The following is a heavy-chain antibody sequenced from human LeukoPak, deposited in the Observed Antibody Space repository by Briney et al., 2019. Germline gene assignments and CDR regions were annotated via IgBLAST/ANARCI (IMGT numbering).Heavy chain of an antibody. CDR3: ARGRDYDFWSGYQAY. Sequence: GGSLRLSCAASGFTFSSNYMSWVRQAPGKGLEWVSVIYSGGSTYYADSVKGRFTISRDNSKHTLYLQMNSLRAEDTAVYYCARGRDYDFWSGYQAYWGQGTLVTVSS. CDR2: IYSGGST. D-gene: IGHD3-3*01. J-gene: IGHJ4*02. V-gene: IGHV3-53*01. CDR1: GFTFSSNY.